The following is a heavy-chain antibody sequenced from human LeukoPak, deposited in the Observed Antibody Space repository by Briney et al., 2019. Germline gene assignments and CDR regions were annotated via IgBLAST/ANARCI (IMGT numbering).Heavy chain of an antibody. CDR2: IYYSGST. J-gene: IGHJ5*02. Sequence: PSETLSLTSTVSGGSISSSSYYWGWIRQPPGKGLEWIGTIYYSGSTYYNPSLKSRVTISVDTSKNQFSLKLSSVTAADTAVYYCARVAGYYGSGRLIPNWFDPWGQGTLVTVSS. D-gene: IGHD3-10*01. CDR1: GGSISSSSYY. V-gene: IGHV4-39*07. CDR3: ARVAGYYGSGRLIPNWFDP.